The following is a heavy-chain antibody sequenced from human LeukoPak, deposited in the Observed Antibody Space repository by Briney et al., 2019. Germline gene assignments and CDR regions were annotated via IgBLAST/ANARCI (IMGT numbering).Heavy chain of an antibody. V-gene: IGHV3-21*01. Sequence: GGSLRLSCAASGFTFSSYSMNWVRQAPGKGLEWVSSISSSSSYIYYTDSVKGRFTISRDNAKNTLYLQMNSLRAEDTPVYYCASRTDSTNDAFDIWGQGTMVTVSS. J-gene: IGHJ3*02. CDR3: ASRTDSTNDAFDI. D-gene: IGHD6-13*01. CDR2: ISSSSSYI. CDR1: GFTFSSYS.